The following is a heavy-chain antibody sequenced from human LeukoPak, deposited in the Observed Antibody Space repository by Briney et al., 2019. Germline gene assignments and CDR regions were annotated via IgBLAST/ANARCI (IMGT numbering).Heavy chain of an antibody. Sequence: PGGSLRLSCTASGFTFSSYDMHWVRQDKGKGLEWVSAISTAGDPYYLDSVKGRFTISRENAKNSFYLQMNSLRAGDTAVYYCAGQARPGSAEGAFDIWGQETMVTVSS. CDR3: AGQARPGSAEGAFDI. CDR2: ISTAGDP. CDR1: GFTFSSYD. D-gene: IGHD2-2*01. J-gene: IGHJ3*02. V-gene: IGHV3-13*05.